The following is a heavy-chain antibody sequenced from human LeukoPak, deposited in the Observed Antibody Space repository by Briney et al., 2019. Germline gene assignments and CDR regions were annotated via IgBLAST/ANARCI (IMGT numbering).Heavy chain of an antibody. CDR1: GGTFSSYA. V-gene: IGHV1-69*04. CDR3: ARARDYYESSGYYPDDAFDI. Sequence: SVKVSCKASGGTFSSYAISWVRQAPGQGLEWMGRIIPIFGIANYAQKFQGRVTITADKSTSTAYMELSSLRSEDTAAYYCARARDYYESSGYYPDDAFDIWGQGTMVTVSS. J-gene: IGHJ3*02. CDR2: IIPIFGIA. D-gene: IGHD3-22*01.